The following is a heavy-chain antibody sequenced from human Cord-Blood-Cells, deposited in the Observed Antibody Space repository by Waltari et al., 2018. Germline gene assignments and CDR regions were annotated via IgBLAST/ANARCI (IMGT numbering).Heavy chain of an antibody. J-gene: IGHJ3*02. CDR2: FGPEDGET. D-gene: IGHD7-27*01. Sequence: QVQLVQSGAEVKKPGASVKVSCKVSGYTLTELSMHWVRRAPGKGLEWMGGFGPEDGETIYAQKFQSRVTMTEDTSTDTAYMELSSLRSEDTAVYYCATDPLGIGAFDIWGQGTMVTVSS. V-gene: IGHV1-24*01. CDR3: ATDPLGIGAFDI. CDR1: GYTLTELS.